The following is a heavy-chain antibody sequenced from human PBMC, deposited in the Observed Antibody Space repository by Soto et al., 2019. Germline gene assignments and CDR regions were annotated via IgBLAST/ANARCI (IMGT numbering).Heavy chain of an antibody. Sequence: SETLSLTCSVSGAAVSGGGQYWNWVRQLPGKGLEWIGNIYYIGSPDYNPSLKSRVTISLDTSKNQFSLKLISVTAADTAVYYCARERVLGDGGGFDVWGQGTTVTVSS. V-gene: IGHV4-31*02. D-gene: IGHD3-16*01. J-gene: IGHJ6*02. CDR2: IYYIGSP. CDR3: ARERVLGDGGGFDV. CDR1: GAAVSGGGQY.